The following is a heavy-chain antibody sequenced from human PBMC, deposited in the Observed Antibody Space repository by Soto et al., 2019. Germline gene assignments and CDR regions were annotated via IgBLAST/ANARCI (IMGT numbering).Heavy chain of an antibody. CDR2: INPSGGST. V-gene: IGHV1-46*01. CDR1: GYTFTSYY. J-gene: IGHJ4*02. Sequence: GASVKVSCKASGYTFTSYYMHWVRQAPGQGLEWMGIINPSGGSTSYAQKFQGRVTMTRDTSTSTVYMELSSLRSEDTAVYYCAREFNYDSRGYYRDETDYWGQGTLVTVSS. CDR3: AREFNYDSRGYYRDETDY. D-gene: IGHD3-22*01.